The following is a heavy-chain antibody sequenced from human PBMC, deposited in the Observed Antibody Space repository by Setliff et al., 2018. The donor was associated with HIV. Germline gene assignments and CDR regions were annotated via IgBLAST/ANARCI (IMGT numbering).Heavy chain of an antibody. Sequence: PSETLSLTCTVSGDSISRSSYYWGWIRQPPGKGLEWIGNIYYIGITNYYPSLESRFTISRDNAKNSLYLQMNSLRAEDTAVYYCARVQWDLLYVPDAFDIWGQGIMVTVSS. CDR3: ARVQWDLLYVPDAFDI. D-gene: IGHD1-26*01. CDR1: GDSISRSSYY. J-gene: IGHJ3*02. CDR2: IYYIGIT. V-gene: IGHV4-39*02.